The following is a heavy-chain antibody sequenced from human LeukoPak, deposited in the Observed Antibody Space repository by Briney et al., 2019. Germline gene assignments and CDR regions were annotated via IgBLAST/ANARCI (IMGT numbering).Heavy chain of an antibody. V-gene: IGHV4-31*03. CDR3: ARVVGSTSWFDS. CDR2: TYYSGNT. Sequence: SETLSLTCTVSGDFIIGAPYYWSSVRQHPGKGLEWIAYTYYSGNTYYNPSLKSRVNLSVDASNNQFSLNLTSVTAADTAVYYCARVVGSTSWFDSWGQGTRVTVSS. CDR1: GDFIIGAPYY. J-gene: IGHJ5*01. D-gene: IGHD2-2*01.